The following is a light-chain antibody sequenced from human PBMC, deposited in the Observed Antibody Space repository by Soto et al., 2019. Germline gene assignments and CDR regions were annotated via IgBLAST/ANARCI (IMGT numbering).Light chain of an antibody. CDR3: TSYTSSSTLV. V-gene: IGLV2-14*03. Sequence: QSALTQPASVSGSPGQSITISCTGTSSDIGYYNYVSWYQHHPGKAPKLLIYDVSNRPSGVSNRFSGSKSANTASLTISGLQAEDDGDYYCTSYTSSSTLVFGTGIKVTVL. J-gene: IGLJ1*01. CDR2: DVS. CDR1: SSDIGYYNY.